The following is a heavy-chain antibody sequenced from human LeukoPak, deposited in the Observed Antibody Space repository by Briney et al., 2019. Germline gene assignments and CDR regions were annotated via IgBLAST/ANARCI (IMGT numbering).Heavy chain of an antibody. J-gene: IGHJ3*02. CDR2: IYYSGRY. Sequence: PSETLSLTCTVSGGSISSSYWSWIRQPPGKGLEWIAYIYYSGRYSYTPSLKSRVSISMDTSKRQFSLKLTSVTAADTAVYYCARVISSGARDGFDIWGQGTMVTASS. D-gene: IGHD3-10*01. CDR1: GGSISSSY. CDR3: ARVISSGARDGFDI. V-gene: IGHV4-59*01.